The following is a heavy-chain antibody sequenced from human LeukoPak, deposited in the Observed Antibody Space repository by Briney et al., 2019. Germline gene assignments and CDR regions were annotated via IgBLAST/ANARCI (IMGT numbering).Heavy chain of an antibody. J-gene: IGHJ5*02. Sequence: PGGSLRLSCAASGFTFSSYGMHWVRQAPGKGLEWVAFIRYDGSNKYYADSVKGRFTISRDNSNNTLYLQMNSLRAEDTAVYYCAKDHMRYCSSTSCYGNNWFDPWGQGTLVTVSS. CDR1: GFTFSSYG. D-gene: IGHD2-2*01. CDR3: AKDHMRYCSSTSCYGNNWFDP. CDR2: IRYDGSNK. V-gene: IGHV3-30*02.